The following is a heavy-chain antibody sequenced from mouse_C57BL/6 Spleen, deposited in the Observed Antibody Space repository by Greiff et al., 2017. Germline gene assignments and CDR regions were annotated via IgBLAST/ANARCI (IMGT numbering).Heavy chain of an antibody. D-gene: IGHD2-5*01. CDR2: VYPYNGGT. CDR1: GFTFTDYY. Sequence: EVQLQESGPVLVKPGPSVKISCKASGFTFTDYYMHWVKQSHGKSLEWIGLVYPYNGGTSYNQKFKGKATLTVDTSSSTAYMELNSLTSEDSAVYYCARGDYSNYEVYYWYFDVWGTGTTVTVSS. J-gene: IGHJ1*03. CDR3: ARGDYSNYEVYYWYFDV. V-gene: IGHV1-36*01.